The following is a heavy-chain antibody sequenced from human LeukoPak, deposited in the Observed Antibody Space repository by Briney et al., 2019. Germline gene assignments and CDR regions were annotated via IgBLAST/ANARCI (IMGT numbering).Heavy chain of an antibody. D-gene: IGHD2-2*01. CDR1: GFTFSSYG. CDR2: ISSSSSYI. V-gene: IGHV3-21*01. Sequence: GGSLRLSCAASGFTFSSYGMHWVRQAPGKGLEWVSSISSSSSYIYYADSVKGRFTISRDNAKNSLYLQMNSLRAEDTAVYYCAREIVVVPAAIEAINYGMDVWGQGTTVTVSS. J-gene: IGHJ6*02. CDR3: AREIVVVPAAIEAINYGMDV.